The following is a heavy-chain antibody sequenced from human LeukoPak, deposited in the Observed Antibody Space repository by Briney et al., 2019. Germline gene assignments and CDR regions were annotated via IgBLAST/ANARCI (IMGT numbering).Heavy chain of an antibody. D-gene: IGHD2-2*01. Sequence: GVSVKVSCKASGGTFSSYAISWVRQAPGQGLEWMGGIIPIFGTANYAQKFQGRVTITADGSTSTAYMELSSLRSEDTAVYYCAAVVPAVMGYFGYWGQGTLVTVSS. V-gene: IGHV1-69*13. CDR2: IIPIFGTA. J-gene: IGHJ4*02. CDR3: AAVVPAVMGYFGY. CDR1: GGTFSSYA.